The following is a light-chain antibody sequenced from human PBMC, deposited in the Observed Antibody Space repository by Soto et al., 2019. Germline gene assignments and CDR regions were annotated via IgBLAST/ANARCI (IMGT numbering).Light chain of an antibody. V-gene: IGKV3-15*01. J-gene: IGKJ1*01. CDR1: QSVSTS. CDR3: QQYNNWRT. Sequence: EIVMTQSPATLSVSPGERATLSCRASQSVSTSLAWYQQKPGQAPRLLISGASNRATGVPARFSGSGSETEFTLTISSLQSEDFAVYYCQQYNNWRTFGQGTKVEIK. CDR2: GAS.